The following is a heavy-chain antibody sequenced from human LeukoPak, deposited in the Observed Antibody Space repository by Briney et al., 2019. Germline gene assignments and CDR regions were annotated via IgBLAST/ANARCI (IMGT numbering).Heavy chain of an antibody. CDR1: GFTFSDYY. J-gene: IGHJ4*02. V-gene: IGHV3-11*01. Sequence: GGSLRLSRAASGFTFSDYYMSWIRQAPGKGLEWVSYISSSGSTIYYADSVKGRFTISRDNAKNSLYLQMNSLRAEDTAVYYCARVNKRMIVVVISPQPLDYWGQGTLVTVSS. D-gene: IGHD3-22*01. CDR2: ISSSGSTI. CDR3: ARVNKRMIVVVISPQPLDY.